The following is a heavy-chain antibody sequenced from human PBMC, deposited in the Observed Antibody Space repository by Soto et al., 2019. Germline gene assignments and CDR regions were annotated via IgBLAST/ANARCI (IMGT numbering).Heavy chain of an antibody. V-gene: IGHV1-18*01. J-gene: IGHJ4*02. CDR1: GYTFTRYG. CDR2: ISAHNGNT. D-gene: IGHD3-10*01. CDR3: ARGWDGECVYYFYF. Sequence: QVQLVQSGAEVKKPGASVKVSCKASGYTFTRYGIRWGLHAPGQGLEWMGWISAHNGNTNYAQKLQGRVTMTTDTATSTDYMELRCLRSDDTAVYDCARGWDGECVYYFYFGGQATPVTVSS.